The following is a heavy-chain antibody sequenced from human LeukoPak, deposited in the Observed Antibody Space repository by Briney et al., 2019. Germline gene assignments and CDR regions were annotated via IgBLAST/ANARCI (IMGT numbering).Heavy chain of an antibody. V-gene: IGHV6-1*01. CDR3: ALARSEYHYGMDV. CDR1: GDSVSSISVA. Sequence: SQTLSLTCAIYGDSVSSISVAWNWIRQSPSRGLEWLGRTYYRSKWYYEYAVSVKGRININPDQSKNQFSLQLSSVTPEDTAVYYCALARSEYHYGMDVWGQGTTVTVSS. CDR2: TYYRSKWYY. J-gene: IGHJ6*02.